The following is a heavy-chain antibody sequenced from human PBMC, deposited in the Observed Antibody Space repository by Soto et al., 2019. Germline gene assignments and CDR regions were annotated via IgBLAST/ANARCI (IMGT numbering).Heavy chain of an antibody. CDR2: IIPIFGTA. J-gene: IGHJ6*02. CDR1: GGTFSSYA. D-gene: IGHD1-1*01. Sequence: GASVKVSCKASGGTFSSYAISWVRQAPGQGLEWMGGIIPIFGTANYAQKFQGRVTITADKSTSTAYMELSSLRSEDTAVYYCASLPTGPGYYYGMDVWGQGTTVTVSS. V-gene: IGHV1-69*06. CDR3: ASLPTGPGYYYGMDV.